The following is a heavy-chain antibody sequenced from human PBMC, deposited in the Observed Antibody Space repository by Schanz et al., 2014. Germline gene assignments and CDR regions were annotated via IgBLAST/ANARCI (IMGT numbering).Heavy chain of an antibody. Sequence: QVQLQESGPGLVKPSDTLSLTCAVSGYSINTSDWWGWIRQPPGKGLEWIGYIYYSGSTYYNPSHKSRVTISVDTSKNQFSLKLRSVTAVDTAVYYCASKGLTTDAFDIWGQGTMVTVSS. J-gene: IGHJ3*02. V-gene: IGHV4-28*07. CDR3: ASKGLTTDAFDI. CDR2: IYYSGST. D-gene: IGHD2-8*01. CDR1: GYSINTSDW.